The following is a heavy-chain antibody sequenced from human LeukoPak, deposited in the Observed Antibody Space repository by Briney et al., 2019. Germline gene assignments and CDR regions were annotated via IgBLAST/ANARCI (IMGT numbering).Heavy chain of an antibody. CDR1: GASISSYY. CDR3: ARDDLSGGLDY. Sequence: SETLSLTCTVSGASISSYYWTWIRQPPGKGLEWIGYIYYSESTFYNPSLKSRVTISLDTSKNLSSLKLESVSAADTAVYYCARDDLSGGLDYWSQGTLVTVSS. CDR2: IYYSEST. D-gene: IGHD5-12*01. J-gene: IGHJ4*02. V-gene: IGHV4-59*01.